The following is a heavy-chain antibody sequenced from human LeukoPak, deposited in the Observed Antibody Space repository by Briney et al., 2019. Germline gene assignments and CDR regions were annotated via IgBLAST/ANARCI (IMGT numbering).Heavy chain of an antibody. Sequence: GASVNVSCKASGGTFSSYAISWVRQAPGQGLEWMGGIIPIFGTANYAQKFQGSVTITADESTSTAYMELSSLRSEDTAVYYCASSRVAHDPAPGYWGQGTLVTVSS. CDR1: GGTFSSYA. D-gene: IGHD4-23*01. CDR2: IIPIFGTA. CDR3: ASSRVAHDPAPGY. V-gene: IGHV1-69*01. J-gene: IGHJ4*02.